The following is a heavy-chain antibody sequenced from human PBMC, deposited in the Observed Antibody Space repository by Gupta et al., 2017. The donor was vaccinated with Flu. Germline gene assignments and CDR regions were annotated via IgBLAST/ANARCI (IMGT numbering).Heavy chain of an antibody. D-gene: IGHD4/OR15-4a*01. V-gene: IGHV3-30*03. CDR1: GFTFSSYG. Sequence: QVQLVESGGGVVQPGRSLRLSCAASGFTFSSYGVHWVRQAPGKGLEWLAVIAYDGIVDYYADSVQGRFTISRDNFKNILFLQMNSLRAEDTAVYYCTREGSSTGDNRFHFDYWGQGTLVTVSS. J-gene: IGHJ4*02. CDR3: TREGSSTGDNRFHFDY. CDR2: IAYDGIVD.